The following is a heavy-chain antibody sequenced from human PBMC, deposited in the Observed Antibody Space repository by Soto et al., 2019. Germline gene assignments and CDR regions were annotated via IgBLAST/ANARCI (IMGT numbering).Heavy chain of an antibody. Sequence: WETLSLTCAVYGGSFSGYYLNWIRQPPGKGLEWIGEINYSGSTNYNPSLKSRVTISVDTSKNHFSLNLTSMTAADTAVYYCARGSREWRSSTWYLNYRGQRTLVTVSS. D-gene: IGHD6-13*01. CDR2: INYSGST. J-gene: IGHJ4*02. CDR3: ARGSREWRSSTWYLNY. V-gene: IGHV4-34*01. CDR1: GGSFSGYY.